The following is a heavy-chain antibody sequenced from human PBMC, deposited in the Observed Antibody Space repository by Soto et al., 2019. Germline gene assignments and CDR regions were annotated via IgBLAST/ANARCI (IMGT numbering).Heavy chain of an antibody. D-gene: IGHD2-2*01. V-gene: IGHV4-4*02. Sequence: QVQLQESGPGLVKPSGTLSLTCAVSGDSISRADWWSWVRQPPGKGLEWIGEIHDSGRTAYNPSLESRVTISIDQSKNQFSLKVNSVTAADTAVYYCATAGNHVPAANWGQGTLVTASS. CDR1: GDSISRADW. CDR2: IHDSGRT. CDR3: ATAGNHVPAAN. J-gene: IGHJ4*02.